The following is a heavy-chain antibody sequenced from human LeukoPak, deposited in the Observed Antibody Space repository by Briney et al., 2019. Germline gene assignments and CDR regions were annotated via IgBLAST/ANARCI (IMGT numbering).Heavy chain of an antibody. D-gene: IGHD4-23*01. CDR3: ARDYGGNSVY. CDR1: GFTFSSYW. CDR2: IKEDGSEK. V-gene: IGHV3-7*01. J-gene: IGHJ4*02. Sequence: PGGSLRLSRAASGFTFSSYWMSWVRQAPGKGLEWVANIKEDGSEKYYVDSVKGRFTISRDNAKNSLYLQMNSLRAEDTAMYYCARDYGGNSVYWGQGTLVTVSS.